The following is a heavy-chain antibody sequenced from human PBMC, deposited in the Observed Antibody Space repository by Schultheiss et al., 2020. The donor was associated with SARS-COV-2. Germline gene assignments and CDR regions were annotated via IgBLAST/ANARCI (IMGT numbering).Heavy chain of an antibody. V-gene: IGHV3-33*08. Sequence: GGSLRLSCAASGFTFSSYAMNWVRQAPGEGLEWVAVIWYDGSHKYYADSVKGRFSISRDNSKNTLYLQMNSLRAEDTAVYYCARDVRMEDAFDIWGQGTMVTVSS. CDR1: GFTFSSYA. CDR2: IWYDGSHK. J-gene: IGHJ3*02. CDR3: ARDVRMEDAFDI. D-gene: IGHD1-1*01.